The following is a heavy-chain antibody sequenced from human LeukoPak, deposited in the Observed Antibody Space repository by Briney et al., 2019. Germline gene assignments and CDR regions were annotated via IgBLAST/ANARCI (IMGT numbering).Heavy chain of an antibody. CDR1: GFTFCDYA. J-gene: IGHJ4*02. D-gene: IGHD5-24*01. Sequence: PGGSLRLSCTASGFTFCDYAMSWVRQAPGKGLEWVGFIRSKAYGGTTEYAASVKGRFTISRDDSKSIAYLQMNSLKTEDTAVYYCTREGGYNPFDYWGQGTLVTVSS. CDR3: TREGGYNPFDY. V-gene: IGHV3-49*04. CDR2: IRSKAYGGTT.